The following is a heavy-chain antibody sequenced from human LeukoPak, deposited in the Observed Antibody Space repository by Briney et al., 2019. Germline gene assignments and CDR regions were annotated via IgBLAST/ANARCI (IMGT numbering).Heavy chain of an antibody. Sequence: PGGSLRLSCAASGFTFSSYAMSWVRQAPGKGLEWVSAISGSGGSTYFADSVKGRFSISRDNSKNTLYLQMNSLRAEDTAVYYCAGVGGGITMIVALGAFDIWGQGTMVTVSS. CDR3: AGVGGGITMIVALGAFDI. J-gene: IGHJ3*02. CDR2: ISGSGGST. V-gene: IGHV3-23*01. D-gene: IGHD3-22*01. CDR1: GFTFSSYA.